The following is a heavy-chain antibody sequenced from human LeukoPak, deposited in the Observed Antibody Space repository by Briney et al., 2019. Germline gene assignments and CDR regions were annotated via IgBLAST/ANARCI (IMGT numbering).Heavy chain of an antibody. Sequence: GGSLRLSCAASGFRFNTFWMSWVRQAPGKGLEWVANIKQDGNEKYYANSVKGRFTISRDNGKSSLDLQMNSLRAEDTAVYYCARDPYSGGYSDYYYYYMDVWGKGTTVTVSS. CDR2: IKQDGNEK. CDR1: GFRFNTFW. J-gene: IGHJ6*03. V-gene: IGHV3-7*01. D-gene: IGHD3-22*01. CDR3: ARDPYSGGYSDYYYYYMDV.